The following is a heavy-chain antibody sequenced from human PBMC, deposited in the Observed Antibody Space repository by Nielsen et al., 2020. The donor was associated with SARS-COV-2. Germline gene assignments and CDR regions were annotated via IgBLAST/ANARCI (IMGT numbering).Heavy chain of an antibody. V-gene: IGHV3-9*01. D-gene: IGHD1-14*01. CDR2: ISWNSGSI. Sequence: GGSLRLSCSASGFRFSDYPMHWVRQAPGKGLEWVSGISWNSGSIGYADSVKGRFTISRDNAKNSLYLQMNSLRAEDTALYYCAKDPGGMDVWGQGTTVTVSS. CDR1: GFRFSDYP. J-gene: IGHJ6*02. CDR3: AKDPGGMDV.